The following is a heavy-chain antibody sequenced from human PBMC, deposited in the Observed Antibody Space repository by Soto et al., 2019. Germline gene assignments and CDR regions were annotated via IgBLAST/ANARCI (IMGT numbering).Heavy chain of an antibody. Sequence: QVQLQESGPGLVKPSETLSLTCTVSGGSVSSGSYYWSWIRQPPGKGLEWIGYIYYSGSTNYNPTLKSRVTISGATSKNQFSLKLSSVTAADTAVYYCARGKNGRGYYYGMDVWGQGTTVTVSS. J-gene: IGHJ6*02. CDR1: GGSVSSGSYY. CDR3: ARGKNGRGYYYGMDV. CDR2: IYYSGST. V-gene: IGHV4-61*01. D-gene: IGHD1-1*01.